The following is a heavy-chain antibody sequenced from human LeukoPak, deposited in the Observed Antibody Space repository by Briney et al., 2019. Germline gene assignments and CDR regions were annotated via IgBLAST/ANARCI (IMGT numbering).Heavy chain of an antibody. D-gene: IGHD5-12*01. Sequence: IYVMKYLRQAQAKGLEWVPYISSRGSTMYYADSVKARFNISREKGQNSLYLQMNSLRAEDTAVYYCARSGYDIIFDYWGQVTLITGSS. CDR3: ARSGYDIIFDY. J-gene: IGHJ4*02. CDR2: ISSRGSTM. CDR1: IYV. V-gene: IGHV3-48*03.